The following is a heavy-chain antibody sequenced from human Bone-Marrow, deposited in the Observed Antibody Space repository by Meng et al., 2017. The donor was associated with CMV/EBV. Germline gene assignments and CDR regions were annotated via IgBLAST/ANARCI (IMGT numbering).Heavy chain of an antibody. D-gene: IGHD3-22*01. Sequence: GASLKISCAASGFTVITTYMSWVRQAPGKGLEWVSLIYSGGGIHYADTVKGRFTISRDNSKNTLYLQMNSLRAEDTAVYYCAREVVDNYDDSSGYYFGGAFDIWGQGTMVTVSS. V-gene: IGHV3-66*02. J-gene: IGHJ3*02. CDR2: IYSGGGI. CDR1: GFTVITTY. CDR3: AREVVDNYDDSSGYYFGGAFDI.